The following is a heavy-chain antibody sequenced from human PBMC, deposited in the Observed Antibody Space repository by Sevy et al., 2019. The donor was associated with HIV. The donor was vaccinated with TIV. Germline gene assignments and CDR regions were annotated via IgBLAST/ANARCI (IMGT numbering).Heavy chain of an antibody. CDR1: GFTFSSYG. V-gene: IGHV3-30*18. CDR2: ISYDGSNK. J-gene: IGHJ3*02. Sequence: GGSLRLSCAASGFTFSSYGMHWVRQAPGKGLEWVAVISYDGSNKYYADSVKGRFTISRDNSKNTLYLQMNSLRAEDTAVYYCAKDPMAVTGAFDIWGQVTMVTVSS. CDR3: AKDPMAVTGAFDI. D-gene: IGHD2-21*02.